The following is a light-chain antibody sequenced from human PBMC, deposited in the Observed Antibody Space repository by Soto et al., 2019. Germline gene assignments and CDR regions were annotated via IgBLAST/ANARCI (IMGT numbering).Light chain of an antibody. Sequence: QLVLTQPPSASGTPGQRVTISCSGSSSNIGSNTVNWYQQFPGTAPKLLIYSNNQRPSGVPDRFSGSKSGTSASLAISGLQSEDEADYYCAAWDDSLHGVVFGGGTKLTVL. V-gene: IGLV1-44*01. CDR3: AAWDDSLHGVV. CDR1: SSNIGSNT. J-gene: IGLJ2*01. CDR2: SNN.